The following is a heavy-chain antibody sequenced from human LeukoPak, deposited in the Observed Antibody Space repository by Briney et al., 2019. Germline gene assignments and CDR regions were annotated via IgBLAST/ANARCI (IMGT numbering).Heavy chain of an antibody. V-gene: IGHV4-59*12. CDR3: ARDVGATFDY. Sequence: SETLSLTCTVSGGSISSYYWSWIRQPPGKGLESIGFIYHSGSTNYNPSLKSRVTISVDTSKNQFSLKLSSVTAADTAVYYCARDVGATFDYWGQGTLVTVSS. CDR1: GGSISSYY. CDR2: IYHSGST. J-gene: IGHJ4*02. D-gene: IGHD5-12*01.